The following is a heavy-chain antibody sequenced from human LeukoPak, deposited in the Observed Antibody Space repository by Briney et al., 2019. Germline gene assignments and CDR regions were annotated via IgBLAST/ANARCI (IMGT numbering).Heavy chain of an antibody. CDR3: ARDGGDFWTGMSYMDV. D-gene: IGHD3/OR15-3a*01. CDR2: IILILART. Sequence: SVKVSCKASGGTFSNYAISWVRQAPGRGLEWMGRIILILARTNYAQNFQGRLTISADTSTSTAYMELSSLRPEDTALYYCARDGGDFWTGMSYMDVWGKGTTVTVSS. V-gene: IGHV1-69*04. J-gene: IGHJ6*03. CDR1: GGTFSNYA.